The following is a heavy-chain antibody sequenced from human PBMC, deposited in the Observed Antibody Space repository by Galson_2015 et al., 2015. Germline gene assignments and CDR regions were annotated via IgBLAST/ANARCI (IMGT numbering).Heavy chain of an antibody. Sequence: SLRLSCAASGFTFSSYAMSWVRQAPGKGLEWVSAISDSGGSTYYADSVKGRFTISRDNSKNTLYLQMNSLRAEDTALYYCAKGRDGHNFPPYFYGMDVWGQGTPVTVSS. J-gene: IGHJ6*02. CDR1: GFTFSSYA. CDR3: AKGRDGHNFPPYFYGMDV. D-gene: IGHD5-24*01. V-gene: IGHV3-23*01. CDR2: ISDSGGST.